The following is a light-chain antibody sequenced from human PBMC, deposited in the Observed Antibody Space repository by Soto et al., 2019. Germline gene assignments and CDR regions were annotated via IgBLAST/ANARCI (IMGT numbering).Light chain of an antibody. J-gene: IGKJ1*01. V-gene: IGKV3-15*01. CDR1: QFVSSR. CDR3: QQYNSYSWT. Sequence: EIVVTQSPATLSGSPGERVTLSCRASQFVSSRLAWYQQRPGQVPRLLIYDASTLESGVPSRFSGSRSGTEFTLTISSLQPDDFATYYCQQYNSYSWTFGQGTKVEIK. CDR2: DAS.